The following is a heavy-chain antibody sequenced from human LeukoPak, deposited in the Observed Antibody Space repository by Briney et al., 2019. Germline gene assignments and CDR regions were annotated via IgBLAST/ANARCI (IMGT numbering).Heavy chain of an antibody. Sequence: GGSLRLSCAASGFTFSSYAMSWVRQAPGKGLEWVSAISGSGGSTYYADSVKGRFTISRDNSKNTLYLQMNSLRAEDTAVYYCANGGEDTAMAPWSGPSAVFHWGQGTLVTVSS. CDR2: ISGSGGST. CDR1: GFTFSSYA. CDR3: ANGGEDTAMAPWSGPSAVFH. V-gene: IGHV3-23*01. D-gene: IGHD5-18*01. J-gene: IGHJ4*02.